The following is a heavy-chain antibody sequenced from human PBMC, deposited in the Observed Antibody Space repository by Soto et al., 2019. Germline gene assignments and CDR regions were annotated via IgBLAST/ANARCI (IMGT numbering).Heavy chain of an antibody. Sequence: GGSLRLSCAASGFTFSSYAMSWVRQAPGKGLEWVSTFSGSGGTTYYADSVKGRFTISRDNSKNTLYLQMNSLRAEDKAVYYCGKDSSSVPAAFDDWGQGTLVTVSS. D-gene: IGHD2-2*01. CDR1: GFTFSSYA. CDR2: FSGSGGTT. J-gene: IGHJ4*02. CDR3: GKDSSSVPAAFDD. V-gene: IGHV3-23*01.